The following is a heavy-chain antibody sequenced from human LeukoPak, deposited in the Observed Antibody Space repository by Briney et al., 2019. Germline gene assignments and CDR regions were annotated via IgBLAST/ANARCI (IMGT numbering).Heavy chain of an antibody. D-gene: IGHD4-17*01. Sequence: GGSLRLSCAASGFTVSSNYMSWVRQAPGKGLEWVANIKQDGSEKYYVDSVKGRFTISRDNAKNSLYLQMSSLRAEDTAVYYCASGDYYYYYMDVWGKGTTVTVSS. J-gene: IGHJ6*03. CDR2: IKQDGSEK. CDR3: ASGDYYYYYMDV. V-gene: IGHV3-7*01. CDR1: GFTVSSNY.